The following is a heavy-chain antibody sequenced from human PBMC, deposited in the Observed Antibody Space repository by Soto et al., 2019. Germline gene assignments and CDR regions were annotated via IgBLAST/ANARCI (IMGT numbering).Heavy chain of an antibody. V-gene: IGHV4-61*05. D-gene: IGHD2-2*01. CDR1: GGSIRSSIISYY. Sequence: SETLSLTCTVSGGSIRSSIISYYWSWIRQPPGKGLEWIGYIYNSGSTNNNPSLKSRVSISVDTSKNQFSLKLSSVTAADSAVYYCARVATFCSSTSCYPYFDYWGQGSLVTVSS. CDR2: IYNSGST. J-gene: IGHJ4*02. CDR3: ARVATFCSSTSCYPYFDY.